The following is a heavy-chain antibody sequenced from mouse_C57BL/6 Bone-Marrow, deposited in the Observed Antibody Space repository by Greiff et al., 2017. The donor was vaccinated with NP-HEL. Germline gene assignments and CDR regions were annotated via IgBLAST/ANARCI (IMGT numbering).Heavy chain of an antibody. Sequence: QVQLQQSGAELAKPGASVKLSCKASGYTFTSYWMHWVKQRPGQGLEWIGNINPSSGYTKYNQKFKDKATLTAYKSSSTAYMQLSSLTYEDSAVYYCANSNYFYAMDYWGQGTSVTVSS. CDR1: GYTFTSYW. CDR3: ANSNYFYAMDY. J-gene: IGHJ4*01. D-gene: IGHD2-5*01. CDR2: INPSSGYT. V-gene: IGHV1-7*01.